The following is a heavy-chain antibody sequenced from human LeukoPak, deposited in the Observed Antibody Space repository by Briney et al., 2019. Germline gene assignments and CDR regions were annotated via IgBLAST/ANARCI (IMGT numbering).Heavy chain of an antibody. Sequence: ASVKVSCRASGYTFTSYYRHWVRQAPGQGLEWMGIINPSGGSTSYAQKFQGRVTMTRDTSTSTVYMELSSLRSEDTAVYYCARSAGKFHKIDYWGQGTLVTVSS. J-gene: IGHJ4*02. V-gene: IGHV1-46*03. D-gene: IGHD6-13*01. CDR1: GYTFTSYY. CDR2: INPSGGST. CDR3: ARSAGKFHKIDY.